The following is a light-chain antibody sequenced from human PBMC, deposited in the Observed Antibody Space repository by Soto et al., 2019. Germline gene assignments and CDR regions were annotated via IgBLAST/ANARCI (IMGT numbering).Light chain of an antibody. J-gene: IGLJ1*01. CDR3: ISYTSDDVRYV. V-gene: IGLV2-14*01. CDR2: EVS. CDR1: NSDIGIYDF. Sequence: QSALTQPASVSGTPGQSITISCTGSNSDIGIYDFVSWYQHHPGRAPKLIVSEVSHRPSGVSNRFSGSKSGNTASLTISGLQSEDEADYYCISYTSDDVRYVFGTGTKVPVL.